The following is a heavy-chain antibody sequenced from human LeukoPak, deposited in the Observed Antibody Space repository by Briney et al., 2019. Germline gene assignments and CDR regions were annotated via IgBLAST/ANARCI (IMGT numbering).Heavy chain of an antibody. CDR2: IIPIFGTA. J-gene: IGHJ4*02. CDR1: GGTFSSYA. D-gene: IGHD6-13*01. V-gene: IGHV1-69*13. CDR3: ARDRPSAAAYYFDY. Sequence: GASVKVSCKASGGTFSSYAISWVRQAPGQGLEWMGGIIPIFGTANYAQKFQGRVTIIADESTSTAYMELSSLRSEDTAVYYCARDRPSAAAYYFDYWGQGTLVTVSS.